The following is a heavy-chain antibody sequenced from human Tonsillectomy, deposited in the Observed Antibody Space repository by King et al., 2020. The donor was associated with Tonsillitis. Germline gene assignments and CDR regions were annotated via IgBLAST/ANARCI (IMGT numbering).Heavy chain of an antibody. CDR3: AGVFTMVRGVITPRDY. CDR2: ISSSSSYI. J-gene: IGHJ4*02. CDR1: GFTFSSYS. Sequence: VQLVESGGGLVKPGGSLRLSCVVSGFTFSSYSMNWVRQAPGKGLEWVSFISSSSSYIYYADSVKGRFTISRDNAKNSLYLQMNSLRAEDTAVYYCAGVFTMVRGVITPRDYWGQGTLVTVSS. D-gene: IGHD3-10*01. V-gene: IGHV3-21*01.